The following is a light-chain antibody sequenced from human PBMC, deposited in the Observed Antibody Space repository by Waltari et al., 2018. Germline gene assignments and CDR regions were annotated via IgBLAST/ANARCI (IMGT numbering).Light chain of an antibody. CDR1: QTINSW. CDR3: LQYTTTPRT. Sequence: DIQMTQSPSSLSASVGDTVTLTCRASQTINSWLAWYQQKPGKAPDLLIYKASNLQSGVPSRFSGSGSGTDFTLTISSLQPEDFASYYCLQYTTTPRTFGQGTKVEIK. J-gene: IGKJ1*01. CDR2: KAS. V-gene: IGKV1-12*01.